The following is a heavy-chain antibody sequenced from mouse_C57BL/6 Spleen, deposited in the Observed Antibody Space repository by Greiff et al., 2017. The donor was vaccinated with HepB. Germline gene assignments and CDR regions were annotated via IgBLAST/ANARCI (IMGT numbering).Heavy chain of an antibody. V-gene: IGHV5-17*01. D-gene: IGHD2-2*01. Sequence: DVHLVESGGGLVKPGGSLKLSCAASGFTFSDYGMHWVRQAPEKGLEWVAYISSGSSTIYYADTVKGRFTISRDNAKNTLFLQMTSLRSEDTAMYYCARKRPMVTYFDCWGQGATLTVSS. CDR2: ISSGSSTI. CDR3: ARKRPMVTYFDC. J-gene: IGHJ2*01. CDR1: GFTFSDYG.